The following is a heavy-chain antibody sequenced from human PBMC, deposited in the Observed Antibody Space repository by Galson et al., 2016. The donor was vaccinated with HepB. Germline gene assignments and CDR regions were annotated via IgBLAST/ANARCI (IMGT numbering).Heavy chain of an antibody. V-gene: IGHV3-48*03. J-gene: IGHJ4*02. D-gene: IGHD3-9*01. CDR3: EDKPVRLDDLLTGPPKNPDY. Sequence: SLRLSCAASGFTFSRYEMNWVRQAPGKGLEWVSYISSSGTTIYYADSVKGRFTISRDYAKDSLYLQINSLRAEDTAGYYCEDKPVRLDDLLTGPPKNPDYWGQGTLVTVSS. CDR2: ISSSGTTI. CDR1: GFTFSRYE.